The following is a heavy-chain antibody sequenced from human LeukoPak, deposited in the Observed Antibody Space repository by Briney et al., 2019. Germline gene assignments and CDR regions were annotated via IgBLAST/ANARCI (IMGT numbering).Heavy chain of an antibody. CDR3: AKSLYSGYDYRPLPDY. D-gene: IGHD5-12*01. CDR2: ISWNSGSI. J-gene: IGHJ4*02. V-gene: IGHV3-9*01. Sequence: GGSLRLSCAASGFTFDDYAMHWVRQAPGKGLGWVSGISWNSGSIGYADSVKGRFTISRDNAKNSLYLQMNSLRAEDTALYYCAKSLYSGYDYRPLPDYWGQGTLVTVSS. CDR1: GFTFDDYA.